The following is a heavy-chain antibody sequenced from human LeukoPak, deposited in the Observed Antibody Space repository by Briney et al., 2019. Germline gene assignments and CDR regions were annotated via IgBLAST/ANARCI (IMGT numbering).Heavy chain of an antibody. CDR2: IYSGGNT. Sequence: GGSLRLSCAASGFTVSISYMSWVRQAPGKGLEWVSVIYSGGNTYYADSVKGRFTISRDNSKNTVYLQMNSLRAEDTAVYYCARGETSSYDYWGQGTLVTVSS. CDR3: ARGETSSYDY. CDR1: GFTVSISY. D-gene: IGHD2-2*01. J-gene: IGHJ4*02. V-gene: IGHV3-53*01.